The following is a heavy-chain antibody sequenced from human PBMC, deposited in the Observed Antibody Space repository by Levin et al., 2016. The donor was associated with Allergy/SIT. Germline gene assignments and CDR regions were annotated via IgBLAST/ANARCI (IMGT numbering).Heavy chain of an antibody. CDR2: TYWDDDK. V-gene: IGHV2-5*02. CDR3: AHSVQQWLVRWFDP. J-gene: IGHJ5*02. Sequence: SGPTLVKPTQTLTLTFTFSGFSLSTSAVGVGWIRQPPGKALEWLALTYWDDDKRYSPSLKSRLTITKDTSKNQVVLTMTNMDPVDTATYFCAHSVQQWLVRWFDPWGQGTLVTVSS. CDR1: GFSLSTSAVG. D-gene: IGHD6-19*01.